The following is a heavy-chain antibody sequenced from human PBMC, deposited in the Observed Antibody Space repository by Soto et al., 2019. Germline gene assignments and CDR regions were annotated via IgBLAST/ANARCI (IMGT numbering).Heavy chain of an antibody. CDR3: AGDRDGSGLPPTLDY. CDR2: IIPILGIA. J-gene: IGHJ4*02. CDR1: GGTFSSYT. V-gene: IGHV1-69*08. Sequence: QVQLVQSGAEVKKPGSSVKVSCKASGGTFSSYTISWVRQAPGQGLEWMGRIIPILGIANYAQKFQGRVPTTANKSTCAAYMELSSVRSDDTAVYYCAGDRDGSGLPPTLDYWGQGTLVTVSS. D-gene: IGHD3-22*01.